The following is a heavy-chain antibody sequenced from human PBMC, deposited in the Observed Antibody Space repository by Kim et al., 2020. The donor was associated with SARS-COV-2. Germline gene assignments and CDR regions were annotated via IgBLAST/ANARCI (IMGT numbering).Heavy chain of an antibody. CDR1: GYTFTSYY. J-gene: IGHJ3*02. CDR2: INPSGGST. V-gene: IGHV1-46*01. Sequence: ASVKVSCKASGYTFTSYYMHWVRQAPGQGLEWMGIINPSGGSTSYAQKFQGRVTMTRDTSTNTVYMELSSLRSEDTAVYYCARERGVGFIVATIEVDDAFDIWGQGTMVTVSS. D-gene: IGHD5-12*01. CDR3: ARERGVGFIVATIEVDDAFDI.